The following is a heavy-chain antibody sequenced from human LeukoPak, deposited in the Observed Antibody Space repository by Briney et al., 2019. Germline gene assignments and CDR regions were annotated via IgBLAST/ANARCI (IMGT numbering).Heavy chain of an antibody. CDR2: INHSGST. J-gene: IGHJ3*02. CDR1: GGSFSGYY. CDR3: ARVMGDYYDSSGYYRRSDVFGI. Sequence: SETLSLTCAVYGGSFSGYYWSWIRQPPGKGLEWIGEINHSGSTDYNPSLKSRVIISVDTSKNQFSLKLSSVTAADTAAYYCARVMGDYYDSSGYYRRSDVFGIWGQGTMLTVSS. V-gene: IGHV4-34*01. D-gene: IGHD3-22*01.